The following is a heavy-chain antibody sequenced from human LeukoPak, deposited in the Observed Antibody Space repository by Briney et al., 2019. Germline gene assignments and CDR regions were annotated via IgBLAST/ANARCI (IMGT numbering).Heavy chain of an antibody. CDR3: ARGQYYGSGGLDY. D-gene: IGHD3-10*01. Sequence: PSETLSLTCTVSGGSISSYYWSWIRQPPAKGLEWIGYIYYSGSTNYNPSLKSRVTISVDTSKNQFSLKLSSVTAADTAVYYCARGQYYGSGGLDYWGQGTLVTVSS. CDR1: GGSISSYY. CDR2: IYYSGST. V-gene: IGHV4-59*01. J-gene: IGHJ4*02.